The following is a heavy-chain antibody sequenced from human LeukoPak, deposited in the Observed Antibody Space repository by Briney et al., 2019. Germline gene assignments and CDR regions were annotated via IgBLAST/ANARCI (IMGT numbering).Heavy chain of an antibody. CDR2: INHSGST. J-gene: IGHJ6*03. CDR1: GWSISGYY. Sequence: PSETLSLTCAVYGWSISGYYWSWIRQPPGKGPEWIGEINHSGSTNYNPSLKSRVTISVDTPKHQFSLKLSSVTAADTAVYYCARTSGYSSGWYLYYYMDVWGKGTTVTVSS. D-gene: IGHD6-19*01. CDR3: ARTSGYSSGWYLYYYMDV. V-gene: IGHV4-34*01.